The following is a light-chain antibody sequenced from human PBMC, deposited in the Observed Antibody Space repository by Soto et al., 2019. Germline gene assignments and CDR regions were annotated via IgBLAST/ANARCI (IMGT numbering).Light chain of an antibody. V-gene: IGKV3-15*01. CDR2: DVS. CDR1: QGVTTN. J-gene: IGKJ5*01. CDR3: QQYNNWPFS. Sequence: EIVMTQSPGTLSVXPXEXXTXXXRAGQGVTTNFAWYQQKSGQSPRLLIYDVSIRATGVPTRFSGTGSETDFTLTISGLQSEDSAVYFCQQYNNWPFSFGQGTRLEIK.